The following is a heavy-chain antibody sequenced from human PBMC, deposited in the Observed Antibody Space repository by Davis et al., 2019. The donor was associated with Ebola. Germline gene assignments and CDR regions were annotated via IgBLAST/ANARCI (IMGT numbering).Heavy chain of an antibody. J-gene: IGHJ4*02. CDR1: GFTFRNYA. CDR3: AREAAHCGGDCHDY. V-gene: IGHV3-30*14. CDR2: IAYDGTTQ. Sequence: PGGSLRLSCASSGFTFRNYAIHWVRQAPGKGLEWVAVIAYDGTTQYYADSVKGRFTISRDNSKNTLYLQMNSLRDEDTAVYYCAREAAHCGGDCHDYWGQGTLVTVSS. D-gene: IGHD2-21*01.